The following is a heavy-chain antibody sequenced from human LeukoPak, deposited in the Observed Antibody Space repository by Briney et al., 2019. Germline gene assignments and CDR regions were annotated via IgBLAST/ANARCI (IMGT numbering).Heavy chain of an antibody. CDR3: ARVGNSSSWSNHYYYYYMDV. Sequence: SETLSLTCAVYGGSFSGYYWSRIRQPPGKGLEWIGEINHSGSTNYNPSLKSRVTISVDTSKNQFSLKLSSVTAADTAVYYCARVGNSSSWSNHYYYYYMDVWGKGTTVTVSS. V-gene: IGHV4-34*01. J-gene: IGHJ6*03. CDR1: GGSFSGYY. D-gene: IGHD6-13*01. CDR2: INHSGST.